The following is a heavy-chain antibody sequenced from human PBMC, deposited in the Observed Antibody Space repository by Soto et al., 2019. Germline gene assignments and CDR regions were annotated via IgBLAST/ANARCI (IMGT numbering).Heavy chain of an antibody. V-gene: IGHV3-48*02. CDR2: ISSSSSTI. D-gene: IGHD3-22*01. J-gene: IGHJ4*02. CDR3: ARERRDSSGYYFLIYFAY. Sequence: GGSLRLCCAASGFTFSSYSMNWVRQAPGKGLEWVSYISSSSSTIYYADSVKGRFTISRDNAKNSLYLQMNSLRDEDTAVYYCARERRDSSGYYFLIYFAYWGQGTLVTVSS. CDR1: GFTFSSYS.